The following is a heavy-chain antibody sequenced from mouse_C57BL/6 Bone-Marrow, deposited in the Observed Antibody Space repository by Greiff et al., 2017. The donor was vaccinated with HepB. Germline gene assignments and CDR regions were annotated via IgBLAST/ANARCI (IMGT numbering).Heavy chain of an antibody. Sequence: QVQLQQSGAELVRPGTSVKVSCKASGYAFTNYLIEWVKQRPGQGLEWIGVINPGSGGTNYNEKFKGKATLTADKSSSTAYMQLSSLTSEDSAVYFCARDEYSNYGYWYFDVWGTGTTVTVSS. J-gene: IGHJ1*03. V-gene: IGHV1-54*01. CDR3: ARDEYSNYGYWYFDV. CDR1: GYAFTNYL. CDR2: INPGSGGT. D-gene: IGHD2-5*01.